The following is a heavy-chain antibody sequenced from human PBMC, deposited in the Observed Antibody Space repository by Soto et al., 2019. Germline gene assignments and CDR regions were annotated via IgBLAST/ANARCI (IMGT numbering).Heavy chain of an antibody. Sequence: GGSLRLSCAASGFTFSTYAMSWVRQSPGKGLEWVSSISGSGGSTYYGGSVKGRFTISRDNSKNTLYLQMNSLRAEDTAVYYCAKASSGYYSYYSDYWGQGTLVTVSS. D-gene: IGHD3-3*01. V-gene: IGHV3-23*01. J-gene: IGHJ4*02. CDR1: GFTFSTYA. CDR3: AKASSGYYSYYSDY. CDR2: ISGSGGST.